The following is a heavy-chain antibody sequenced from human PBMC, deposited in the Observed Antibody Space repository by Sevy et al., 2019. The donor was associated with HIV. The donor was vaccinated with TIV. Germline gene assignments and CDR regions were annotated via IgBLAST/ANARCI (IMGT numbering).Heavy chain of an antibody. CDR2: ISYDGSNK. J-gene: IGHJ5*02. V-gene: IGHV3-30*18. CDR3: AKDRDVAAAGRDPNWFDP. D-gene: IGHD6-13*01. Sequence: GGSLRLSCAASGFTFSSYGMHWVRQAPGKGLEWVAVISYDGSNKYYADSVKGRFTISRDNSKNTLYPQMNSLRAEDTAVYYCAKDRDVAAAGRDPNWFDPWGQGTLVTVSS. CDR1: GFTFSSYG.